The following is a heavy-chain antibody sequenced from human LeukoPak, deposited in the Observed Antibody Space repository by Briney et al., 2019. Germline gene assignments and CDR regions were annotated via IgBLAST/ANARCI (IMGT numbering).Heavy chain of an antibody. D-gene: IGHD3-16*01. CDR1: GGSISSTY. CDR3: ARLGGSQDFDY. Sequence: SETLSLTCTVSGGSISSTYWSWIRQPPGKGLEWIGYIYSSGSTSYNPSPKSRVTISVDTSKNQFSLRLKFVTAADTAVYYCARLGGSQDFDYWGQGTLVTVSS. CDR2: IYSSGST. V-gene: IGHV4-59*08. J-gene: IGHJ4*02.